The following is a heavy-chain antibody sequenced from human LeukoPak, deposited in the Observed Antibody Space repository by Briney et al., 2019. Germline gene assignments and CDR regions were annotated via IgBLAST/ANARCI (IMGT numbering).Heavy chain of an antibody. CDR2: ISYDGSNK. V-gene: IGHV3-30*18. J-gene: IGHJ3*02. Sequence: PGRSLRLSCAASGFTFSSYGMHWVRQAPGKGLEWVAVISYDGSNKYYADSVKGRFTISRDNSKNTLYLQMNSLRAEDTAVYYCAKDPVRGSEAFDIWGQGTMVTVSS. CDR3: AKDPVRGSEAFDI. CDR1: GFTFSSYG.